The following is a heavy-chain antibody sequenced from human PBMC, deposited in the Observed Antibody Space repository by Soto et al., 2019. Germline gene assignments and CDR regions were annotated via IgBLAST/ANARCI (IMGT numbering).Heavy chain of an antibody. Sequence: ASVKVSCKASGYTFTSYGISWVRQAPGQGLEWMGWISAYNGNTNYAQELQGRVTMTTDTSTSTAYMELRSLRSDDTAVYYCARVGGIAYCGGDCYSAYAFDIWGQGTMVTVSS. CDR1: GYTFTSYG. CDR3: ARVGGIAYCGGDCYSAYAFDI. D-gene: IGHD2-21*02. V-gene: IGHV1-18*01. J-gene: IGHJ3*02. CDR2: ISAYNGNT.